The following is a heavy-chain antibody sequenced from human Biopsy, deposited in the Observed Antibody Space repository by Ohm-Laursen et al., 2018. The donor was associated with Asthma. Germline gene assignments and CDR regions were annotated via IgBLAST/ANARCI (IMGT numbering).Heavy chain of an antibody. CDR3: ARTYYDFLTGQVNDAFDI. CDR1: GYTFISYA. J-gene: IGHJ3*02. V-gene: IGHV1-3*01. D-gene: IGHD3-9*01. Sequence: SSVKVSCKASGYTFISYAIHWVRQAPGQRLEWMGWINAGNGNTKYSQKFQGRVTIIRDTSASTAYMDLSSLRSEDTAVYYCARTYYDFLTGQVNDAFDIWGQGTLVTVSS. CDR2: INAGNGNT.